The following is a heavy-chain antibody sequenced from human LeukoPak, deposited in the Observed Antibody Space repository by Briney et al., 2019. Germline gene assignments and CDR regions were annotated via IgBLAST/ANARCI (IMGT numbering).Heavy chain of an antibody. J-gene: IGHJ4*02. D-gene: IGHD6-13*01. CDR2: IHYDGSNN. CDR1: GFTFSSYS. CDR3: AKDHGSSDWYYFDY. Sequence: GGSLRLSCAASGFTFSSYSMNWVRQAPGKGLEWVAFIHYDGSNNYYADSVKGRFTISRDNSKNTLYLQMNTLRADDTAVYYCAKDHGSSDWYYFDYWGQGTLVTVSS. V-gene: IGHV3-30*02.